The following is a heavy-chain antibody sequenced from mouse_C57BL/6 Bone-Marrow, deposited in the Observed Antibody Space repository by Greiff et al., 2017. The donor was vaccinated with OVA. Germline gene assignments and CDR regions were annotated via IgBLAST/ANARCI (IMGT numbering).Heavy chain of an antibody. D-gene: IGHD2-3*01. Sequence: VQRVESGAELARPGASVKLSCKASGYTFTSYGISWVKQRTGQGLEWIGEIYPRSGNTYYNEKFKGKATLTADKSSSTAYMELRSLTSEDSAVYFCARWRIYDGYSLGLYYAMDYWGQGTSVTVSS. CDR2: IYPRSGNT. V-gene: IGHV1-81*01. CDR1: GYTFTSYG. CDR3: ARWRIYDGYSLGLYYAMDY. J-gene: IGHJ4*01.